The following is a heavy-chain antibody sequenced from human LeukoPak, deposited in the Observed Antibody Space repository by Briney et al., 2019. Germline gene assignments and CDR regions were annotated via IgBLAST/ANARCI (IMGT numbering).Heavy chain of an antibody. CDR2: SCSNGYN. V-gene: IGHV4-38-2*02. CDR1: DYSFSSGYGYC. Sequence: SETLSLTCTVSDYSFSSGYGYCLRWTRRPPREGLEWIGNSCSNGYNYYHHFKSSINSRVTISIDTSKNQISLRLTSVTAADTAVYFCATLVATRYYFDNWGQGTLVTVSS. D-gene: IGHD5-12*01. CDR3: ATLVATRYYFDN. J-gene: IGHJ4*02.